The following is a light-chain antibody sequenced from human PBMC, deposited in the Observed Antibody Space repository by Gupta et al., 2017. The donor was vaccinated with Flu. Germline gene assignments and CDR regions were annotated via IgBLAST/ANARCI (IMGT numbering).Light chain of an antibody. CDR1: QSISSY. V-gene: IGKV1-39*01. CDR2: AAS. J-gene: IGKJ4*01. CDR3: QQSYSTLPLT. Sequence: DIQMNQSPSSLSASVGDRVTITCRASQSISSYLNWYQQKPGKAPKLLIYAASSLQSGVPSRFSGSGSGTDFTLTISSLQPEDFATYYCQQSYSTLPLTFGGGTKVE.